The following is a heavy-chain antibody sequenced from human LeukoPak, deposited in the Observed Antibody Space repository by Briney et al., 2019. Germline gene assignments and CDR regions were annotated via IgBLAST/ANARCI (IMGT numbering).Heavy chain of an antibody. CDR3: AKDRIVLTVYAFDS. J-gene: IGHJ4*02. D-gene: IGHD2-8*01. CDR1: GFSFSKYA. Sequence: GGSLRLSCAASGFSFSKYAMSWVRQVPGKGLEWVSTLSGSGATSSYADSVQGRFSISRDNSNNTLYLQMNSLRAEDTALYYCAKDRIVLTVYAFDSWGQGTLVAVSS. CDR2: LSGSGATS. V-gene: IGHV3-23*01.